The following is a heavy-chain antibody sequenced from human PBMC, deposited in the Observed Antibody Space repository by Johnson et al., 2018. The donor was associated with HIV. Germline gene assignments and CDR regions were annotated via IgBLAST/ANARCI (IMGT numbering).Heavy chain of an antibody. J-gene: IGHJ3*02. V-gene: IGHV3-9*01. CDR3: ARGLPSGGRGAFDI. CDR1: GFTFDDYA. CDR2: ISWNSGSI. Sequence: EVQLVESGGGLVQPGRSLRLSCAASGFTFDDYAMHWVRQAPGKGLEWVSGISWNSGSIGYADSVKGRFTISRDNAKNSLYLQMNSLRAEDTAWYYCARGLPSGGRGAFDIWGQGTMVTVSS. D-gene: IGHD3-16*01.